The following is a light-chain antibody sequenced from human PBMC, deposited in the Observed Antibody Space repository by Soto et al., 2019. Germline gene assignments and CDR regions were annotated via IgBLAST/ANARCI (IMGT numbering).Light chain of an antibody. Sequence: DIQMTQSPSALSASLGDRVTITCRASQSITNYLNWYQHKPGQAPNLLIYAASTLQAGVPSRFRGSGSGTDFTLTISSLQPEDFATYFCQQSYNSPQTFGRGTKVDIK. CDR2: AAS. V-gene: IGKV1-39*01. J-gene: IGKJ1*01. CDR3: QQSYNSPQT. CDR1: QSITNY.